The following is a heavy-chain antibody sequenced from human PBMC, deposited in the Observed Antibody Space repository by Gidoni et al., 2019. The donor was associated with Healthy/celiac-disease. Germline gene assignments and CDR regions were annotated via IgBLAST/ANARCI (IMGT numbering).Heavy chain of an antibody. CDR1: GFTFSSYS. V-gene: IGHV3-21*01. J-gene: IGHJ4*02. CDR2: ISSSSSYI. D-gene: IGHD3-16*02. CDR3: ARDGTDYVWGSYRSNKGPFDY. Sequence: EVQLVESGGGLVKPGGSLRLSCAASGFTFSSYSMNWVRQAPGKGLAWVSSISSSSSYIYYADSVKGRFTISRDNAKNSLYLQMNSLRAEDTAVYYCARDGTDYVWGSYRSNKGPFDYWGQGTLVTVSS.